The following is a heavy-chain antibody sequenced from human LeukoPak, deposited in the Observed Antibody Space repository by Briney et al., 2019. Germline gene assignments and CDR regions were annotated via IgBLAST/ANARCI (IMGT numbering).Heavy chain of an antibody. J-gene: IGHJ4*02. V-gene: IGHV3-21*01. CDR1: GFTFSSYG. CDR3: ARADRKGSTSCFDY. D-gene: IGHD2-2*01. CDR2: ISSSSSYI. Sequence: GGSLRLSCAASGFTFSSYGMHWVRQAPGKGLEWVSSISSSSSYIYYADSVKGRFTISRDNAKNSLYLQMNSLRAEDTAVYYCARADRKGSTSCFDYWGQGTLVTVSS.